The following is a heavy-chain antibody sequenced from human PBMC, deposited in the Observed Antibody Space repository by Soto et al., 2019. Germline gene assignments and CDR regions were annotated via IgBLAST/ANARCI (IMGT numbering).Heavy chain of an antibody. CDR2: IYYSGST. CDR3: ARQLLRKQLAGFDY. V-gene: IGHV4-39*01. D-gene: IGHD6-6*01. Sequence: QLQLQESGPGLVKPSETLSLTCTVSGGSISSSRYYCGWIRQPPGKGLEWIGSIYYSGSTYYNPSLKSRFPISVDTAKNQFYLKLSSVTAADTAVYYCARQLLRKQLAGFDYWGQGTLVTVSS. CDR1: GGSISSSRYY. J-gene: IGHJ4*02.